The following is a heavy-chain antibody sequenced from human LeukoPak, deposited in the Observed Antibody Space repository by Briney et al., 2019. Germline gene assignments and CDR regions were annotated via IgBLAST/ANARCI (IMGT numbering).Heavy chain of an antibody. CDR3: ARGAGVLKFDP. J-gene: IGHJ5*02. V-gene: IGHV4-61*08. CDR2: IYYSGST. CDR1: GGSISSGGYS. D-gene: IGHD2-8*02. Sequence: SETLSLTCAVSGGSISSGGYSWSWIRQPPGKGLEWIGYIYYSGSTNYNPSLKSRVTISVDTSKNQFSLKLSSVTAADTAVYYCARGAGVLKFDPWGQGTLVTVSS.